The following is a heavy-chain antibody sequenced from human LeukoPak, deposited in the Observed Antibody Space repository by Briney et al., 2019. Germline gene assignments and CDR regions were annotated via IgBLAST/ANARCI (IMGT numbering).Heavy chain of an antibody. D-gene: IGHD3-10*01. CDR1: GFTFGRYS. J-gene: IGHJ6*02. CDR3: AREQRITMVRGRGHMDV. CDR2: ISSIISYI. V-gene: IGHV3-21*01. Sequence: GGSLRLSCAASGFTFGRYSMNWVRQAPGKGLEWVSSISSIISYIYYADSVKGRFTSSRDNAKNPLYLQMNSMRGEDTAVYCCAREQRITMVRGRGHMDVWGQWTTVTVSS.